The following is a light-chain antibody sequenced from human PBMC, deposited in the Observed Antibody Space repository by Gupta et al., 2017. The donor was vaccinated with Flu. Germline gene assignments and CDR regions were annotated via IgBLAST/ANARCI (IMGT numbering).Light chain of an antibody. CDR1: QSLSSN. Sequence: EITMTQSPATLSVSPGERATLSCRASQSLSSNLAWYQQKPGQAPRLLIYGASTRATGIPARFSGSGSGTEFTLTISSLQSEDFAVYYCQQYNSWPLTFGGGTKVEIK. CDR3: QQYNSWPLT. V-gene: IGKV3-15*01. CDR2: GAS. J-gene: IGKJ4*01.